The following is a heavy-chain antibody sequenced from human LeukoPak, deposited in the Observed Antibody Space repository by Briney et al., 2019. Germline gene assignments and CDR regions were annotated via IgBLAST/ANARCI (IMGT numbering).Heavy chain of an antibody. CDR2: IYTSGST. V-gene: IGHV4-61*02. Sequence: SETLSLTCTFPGGSISSGSYYWSWIRQPSVKGLEWIGRIYTSGSTNYNPSLKSRVTISVDTSKNQFSLKLSSVTAADTAVYYCARRVIAAAGHYYFDYWGQGTLVTVSS. CDR3: ARRVIAAAGHYYFDY. D-gene: IGHD6-13*01. CDR1: GGSISSGSYY. J-gene: IGHJ4*02.